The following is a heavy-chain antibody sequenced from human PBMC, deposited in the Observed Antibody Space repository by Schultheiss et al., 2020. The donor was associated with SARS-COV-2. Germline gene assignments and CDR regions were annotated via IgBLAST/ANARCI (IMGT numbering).Heavy chain of an antibody. Sequence: SETLSLTCTVSGGSISSYYWSWIRQPPGKGLEWIGYIYYSGSTNYNPSLKSRVTISVDTSKNQFSLKLSSVTAADTAVYYCARDSSSTVGIMVIAPDYWGQGTLVTVSS. CDR2: IYYSGST. CDR1: GGSISSYY. D-gene: IGHD2-21*01. V-gene: IGHV4-59*01. CDR3: ARDSSSTVGIMVIAPDY. J-gene: IGHJ4*02.